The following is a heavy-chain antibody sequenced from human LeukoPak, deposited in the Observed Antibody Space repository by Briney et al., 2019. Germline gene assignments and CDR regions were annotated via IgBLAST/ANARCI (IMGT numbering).Heavy chain of an antibody. CDR2: ISYDGSNK. V-gene: IGHV3-30*03. D-gene: IGHD1-26*01. Sequence: TGGSLRLSCAASGFTFSSYGMHWVRQAPGKGLEWVAVISYDGSNKYYADSVKGRFTISRGNSKNTLYLQMNSLRAEDTAVYYCARDYTTNAFDIWGQGTMVTVSS. J-gene: IGHJ3*02. CDR1: GFTFSSYG. CDR3: ARDYTTNAFDI.